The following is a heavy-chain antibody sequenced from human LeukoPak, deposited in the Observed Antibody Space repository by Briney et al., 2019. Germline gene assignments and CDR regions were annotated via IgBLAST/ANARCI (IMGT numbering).Heavy chain of an antibody. V-gene: IGHV3-23*01. CDR2: ISGSGLMT. D-gene: IGHD1-26*01. CDR1: GFTFSDYA. CDR3: AKDRSIGTYYTFDH. Sequence: EGSLRLSCAASGFTFSDYAMTWVRQAPGKGLEWVATISGSGLMTYYADSVKGRFTVSGDNSKNTLYLQMSSLTAAGTAVYYCAKDRSIGTYYTFDHWGQGTLVTVSS. J-gene: IGHJ4*02.